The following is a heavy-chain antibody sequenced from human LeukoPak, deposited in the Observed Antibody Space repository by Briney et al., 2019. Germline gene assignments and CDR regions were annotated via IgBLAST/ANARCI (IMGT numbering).Heavy chain of an antibody. CDR1: GGSISGYY. V-gene: IGHV4-59*08. Sequence: SETLSLTCTVSGGSISGYYWTWIRQPPGKGLEWIGYIYYSGSTNYNPSLKSRVTMSVDSSKNQFSLKLSSVTAADTAVYYCARFCGGGSCVDYWGQGTLVTVSS. J-gene: IGHJ4*02. D-gene: IGHD2-15*01. CDR2: IYYSGST. CDR3: ARFCGGGSCVDY.